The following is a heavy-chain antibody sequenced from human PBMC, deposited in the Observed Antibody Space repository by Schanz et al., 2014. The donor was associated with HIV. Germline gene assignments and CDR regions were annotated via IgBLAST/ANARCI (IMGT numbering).Heavy chain of an antibody. CDR1: GFTFSSYA. D-gene: IGHD2-2*01. J-gene: IGHJ4*02. CDR2: ISYDRSHK. Sequence: VQLLESGGGLVQPGGSLRLSCAASGFTFSSYAMSWVRQAPGKGLEWVAVISYDRSHKYYADSVKGRFTISRDNSKTTLYQQIHRLRVEDTAVYYGENWPSDSSFSPPLFDLWGQGILVTVSS. V-gene: IGHV3-33*08. CDR3: ENWPSDSSFSPPLFDL.